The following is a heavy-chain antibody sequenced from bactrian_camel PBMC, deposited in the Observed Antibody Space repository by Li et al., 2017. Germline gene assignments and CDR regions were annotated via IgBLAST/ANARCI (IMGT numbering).Heavy chain of an antibody. CDR1: GDTIGRYC. J-gene: IGHJ4*01. V-gene: IGHV3S1*01. CDR2: IFTGSGTT. D-gene: IGHD4*01. Sequence: HVQLVESGGGSVQAGGSLRLSCVASGDTIGRYCMGWFRQVPGKEREGVAAIFTGSGTTWYTDSVKGRYTISQDNSKNTVSLQMSSLKPEDTAMYYCRTEFVCLGVSHITTIRTGSWGQGTQVTVS. CDR3: RTEFVCLGVSHITTIRTGS.